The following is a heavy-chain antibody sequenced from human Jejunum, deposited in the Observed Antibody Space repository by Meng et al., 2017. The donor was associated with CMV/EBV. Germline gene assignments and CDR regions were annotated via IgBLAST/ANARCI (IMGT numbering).Heavy chain of an antibody. Sequence: SSAASGFTVSGYWMNWVRQAPGKGLEWVANIQQDGSGSYYADSVEGRFTISRDNVKNSLYLQMNSLRAEDSAVYYCARKNGLDVWGQGTTVTVSS. CDR1: GFTVSGYW. CDR3: ARKNGLDV. V-gene: IGHV3-7*01. J-gene: IGHJ6*02. CDR2: IQQDGSGS.